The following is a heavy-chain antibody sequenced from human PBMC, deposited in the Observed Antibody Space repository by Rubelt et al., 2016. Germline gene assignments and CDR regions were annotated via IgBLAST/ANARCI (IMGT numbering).Heavy chain of an antibody. CDR2: ISDSGTTI. V-gene: IGHV3-48*03. CDR1: GFTFSGYE. Sequence: GGSLRLSCAASGFTFSGYEMNWVRQAPGKGLEWVSYISDSGTTIYYADSVKGRFTISRYNAKNSLYLQMDSLRAEDTAVYYCARRLRQDDAFDVWGQGTLVTVSS. CDR3: ARRLRQDDAFDV. J-gene: IGHJ3*01.